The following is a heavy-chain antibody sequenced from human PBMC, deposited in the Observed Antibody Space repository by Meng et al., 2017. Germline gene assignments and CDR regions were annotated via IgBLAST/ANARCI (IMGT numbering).Heavy chain of an antibody. Sequence: QCPLQEAGSTRVEPTHTLTLTFTFSGFSLSFSGVGVGWIRQTPGKDLEWLALIYWDDDTRDSPSLKSRLTITKDTSKNHVVLTKINMHPLDTATYYCSHSYGSNFDYWGQGTLVTVSS. D-gene: IGHD3-10*01. CDR3: SHSYGSNFDY. CDR1: GFSLSFSGVG. CDR2: IYWDDDT. J-gene: IGHJ4*02. V-gene: IGHV2-5*02.